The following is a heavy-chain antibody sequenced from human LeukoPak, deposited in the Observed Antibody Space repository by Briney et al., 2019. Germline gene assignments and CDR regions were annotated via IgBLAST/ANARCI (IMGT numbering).Heavy chain of an antibody. CDR3: ARGSSTSTIDY. D-gene: IGHD2-2*01. J-gene: IGHJ4*02. CDR2: IYYSGTT. CDR1: GDSISSSGFY. Sequence: PSETLSLTCTVSGDSISSSGFYWSWIRQPPGKGLEWIGYIYYSGTTNYNPSLKSRVTISVDRSKNQFSLRLSSVTAADTAVYYCARGSSTSTIDYWGQGTLVTVST. V-gene: IGHV4-61*08.